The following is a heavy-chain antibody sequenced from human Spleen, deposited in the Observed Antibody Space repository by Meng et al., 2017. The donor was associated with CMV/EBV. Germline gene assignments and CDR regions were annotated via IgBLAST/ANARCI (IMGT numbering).Heavy chain of an antibody. J-gene: IGHJ2*01. D-gene: IGHD4-17*01. CDR1: GGSISSGNHY. Sequence: QVQLQDSGPGLVNPSQTLSLTCTVSGGSISSGNHYWSWIRQHPGKGLEYIGYIYYSGSTYCNPSLKSRVIISVDTSKNQFSLRLNSVTAADTAVYYCASLYGDSSVWYLDLWGRGTLVTVSS. V-gene: IGHV4-31*03. CDR2: IYYSGST. CDR3: ASLYGDSSVWYLDL.